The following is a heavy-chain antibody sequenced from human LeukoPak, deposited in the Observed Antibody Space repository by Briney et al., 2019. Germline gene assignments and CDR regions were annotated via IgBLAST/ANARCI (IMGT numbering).Heavy chain of an antibody. Sequence: ASVKISCKASGYTFMSYGISWVRQAPGQGLEWMGWISAYDGNTNYVQKLQGRVTMTTDTSTSTAYMELRSLRSDDTAVYYCARVDSGSYYGSDYWGQGTLVTVSS. CDR3: ARVDSGSYYGSDY. CDR1: GYTFMSYG. V-gene: IGHV1-18*01. J-gene: IGHJ4*02. CDR2: ISAYDGNT. D-gene: IGHD1-26*01.